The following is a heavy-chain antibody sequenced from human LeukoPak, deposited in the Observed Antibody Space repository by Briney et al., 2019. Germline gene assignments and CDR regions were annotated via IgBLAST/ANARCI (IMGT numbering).Heavy chain of an antibody. CDR3: ARFLYRYYFDY. D-gene: IGHD2-2*02. CDR2: LNHSGST. V-gene: IGHV4-34*01. J-gene: IGHJ4*02. Sequence: PSETLSLTCAVYGGSFSGYYWSWIRQPPGKGLEWIGELNHSGSTNYNPSLKSRVTISVDTSKNQFSLKLSSVTAADTAVYYCARFLYRYYFDYWGQGTLVTVSS. CDR1: GGSFSGYY.